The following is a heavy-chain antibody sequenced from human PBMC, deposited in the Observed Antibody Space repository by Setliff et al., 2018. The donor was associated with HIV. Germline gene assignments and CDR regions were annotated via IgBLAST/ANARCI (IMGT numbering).Heavy chain of an antibody. CDR1: GYTFTAYY. Sequence: EASVKVSCKASGYTFTAYYMNWVRQAPGQGLEWMGRVNPNSGGTNYAQKFQGRVTMTRDTSISTAYMELRRLRSDDTAVYYCASKVYCTNGVCLDAFDTWGQGTMVTVSS. D-gene: IGHD2-8*01. CDR2: VNPNSGGT. J-gene: IGHJ3*02. V-gene: IGHV1-2*06. CDR3: ASKVYCTNGVCLDAFDT.